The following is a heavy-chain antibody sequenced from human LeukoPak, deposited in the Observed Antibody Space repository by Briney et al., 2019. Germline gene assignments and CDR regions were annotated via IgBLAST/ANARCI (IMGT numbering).Heavy chain of an antibody. CDR3: ASCLAYCSTTSLGNDAFDI. Sequence: PGGSLRLSCAASGFTFSSYAMSWVRQAPGKGLEWVSSISSSSSYIYYADSVKGRFTISRDDSKNTLFLQMNSLRPEDTAVYSCASCLAYCSTTSLGNDAFDIWGQGTKVTVSS. CDR2: ISSSSSYI. J-gene: IGHJ3*02. V-gene: IGHV3-21*01. D-gene: IGHD2-2*01. CDR1: GFTFSSYA.